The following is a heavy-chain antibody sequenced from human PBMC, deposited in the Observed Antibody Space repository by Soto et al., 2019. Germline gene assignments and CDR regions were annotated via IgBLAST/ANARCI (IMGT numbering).Heavy chain of an antibody. Sequence: EVQLVESGGGLVKPGGSLRLSCAASGFTFSSYSMNWVRQAPGKGLEWVSSISRSSSYIYYADSVKGRFTISRDNAKNSLYLQMNSLRAEDTAVCYCASLLCDDYGDYGAFDIWGQGTMVTVSS. CDR2: ISRSSSYI. J-gene: IGHJ3*02. V-gene: IGHV3-21*01. D-gene: IGHD4-17*01. CDR3: ASLLCDDYGDYGAFDI. CDR1: GFTFSSYS.